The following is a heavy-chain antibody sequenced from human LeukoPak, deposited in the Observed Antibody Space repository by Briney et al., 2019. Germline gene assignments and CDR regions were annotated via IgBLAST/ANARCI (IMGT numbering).Heavy chain of an antibody. CDR2: IKGDGIST. V-gene: IGHV3-74*01. CDR3: AKDHYWSIDY. J-gene: IGHJ4*02. D-gene: IGHD3-3*01. CDR1: GFDFSSNW. Sequence: GGSLRLSCAASGFDFSSNWMHWVRHAPGQGLVWMSRIKGDGISTNYADSVKGRFTISRDIAKNTPYLQMNSLRAEDTGVYYCAKDHYWSIDYWGRGTLVTVSS.